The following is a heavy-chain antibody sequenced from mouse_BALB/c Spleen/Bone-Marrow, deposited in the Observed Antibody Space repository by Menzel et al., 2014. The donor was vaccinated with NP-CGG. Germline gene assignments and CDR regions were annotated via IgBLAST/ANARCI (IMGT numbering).Heavy chain of an antibody. D-gene: IGHD2-2*01. CDR1: GYAFSSYW. CDR3: ARWLPAMDY. Sequence: VQVVESGAELVRPGSSAKISCKASGYAFSSYWMSWVKQRPGQGLEWIGQIYPGDGDTNYNGKFKGKATLTADKSSSTAYMQLSSLTSEDSAVYFCARWLPAMDYWGQGTSVTVSS. V-gene: IGHV1-80*01. CDR2: IYPGDGDT. J-gene: IGHJ4*01.